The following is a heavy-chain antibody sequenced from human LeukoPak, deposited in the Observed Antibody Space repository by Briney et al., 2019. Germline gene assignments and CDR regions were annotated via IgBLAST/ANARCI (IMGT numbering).Heavy chain of an antibody. CDR2: ISSSSSYI. J-gene: IGHJ6*04. Sequence: GGSLRLSCAASGFTFSSYTMNWVRQAPGKGLEWVSSISSSSSYIYYADSVKGRFTISRDNAKSSLYLQMNSLRAGDTAVYYCAELGITMIGGVWGKGTTVTISS. CDR3: AELGITMIGGV. V-gene: IGHV3-21*01. D-gene: IGHD3-10*02. CDR1: GFTFSSYT.